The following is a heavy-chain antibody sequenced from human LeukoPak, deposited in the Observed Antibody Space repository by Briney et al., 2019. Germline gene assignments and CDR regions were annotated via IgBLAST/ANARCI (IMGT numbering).Heavy chain of an antibody. CDR1: GGSISSSSYY. J-gene: IGHJ4*02. D-gene: IGHD6-13*01. Sequence: SETLSLTCTVSGGSISSSSYYWGWIRQPPGKGLEWIGSIYYSGSTYYNPFLKSRVTISVDTSKNQFSLKLSSVTAADTAVYYCARHSSPLNYFDYWGQGTLVTVSS. V-gene: IGHV4-39*01. CDR2: IYYSGST. CDR3: ARHSSPLNYFDY.